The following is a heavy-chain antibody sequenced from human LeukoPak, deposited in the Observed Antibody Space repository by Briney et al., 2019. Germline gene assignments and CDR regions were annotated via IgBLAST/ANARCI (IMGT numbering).Heavy chain of an antibody. Sequence: GASVKVSCKASGYTFTIYYMHWVRQAPGQRLEWMGWINPNSGGTNYAQKFQGRVTMTRDTSISTAYMELSRLRSDDTAVYYCARVFGRNAYSSSSFDYWGQGTLVTVSS. CDR3: ARVFGRNAYSSSSFDY. V-gene: IGHV1-2*02. CDR2: INPNSGGT. J-gene: IGHJ4*02. CDR1: GYTFTIYY. D-gene: IGHD6-6*01.